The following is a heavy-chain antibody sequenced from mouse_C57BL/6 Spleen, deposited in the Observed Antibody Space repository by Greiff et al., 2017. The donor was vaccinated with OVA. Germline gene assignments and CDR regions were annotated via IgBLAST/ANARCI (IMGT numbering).Heavy chain of an antibody. CDR3: ARGGDYDTGYYFDY. CDR1: GFTFSDYG. J-gene: IGHJ2*01. Sequence: EVNVVESGGGLVKPGGSLKLSCAASGFTFSDYGMHWVRQAPEKGLEWVAYISSGSSTIYYADTVKGRFTISRYNAKNTLFLQMTSLRSEDTAMYYCARGGDYDTGYYFDYWGQGTTLTVSS. V-gene: IGHV5-17*01. CDR2: ISSGSSTI. D-gene: IGHD2-4*01.